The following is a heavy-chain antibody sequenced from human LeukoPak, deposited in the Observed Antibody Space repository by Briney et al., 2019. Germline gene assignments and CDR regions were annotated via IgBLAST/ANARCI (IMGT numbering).Heavy chain of an antibody. D-gene: IGHD3-3*01. CDR3: ARSITIFGLVIYYFDF. J-gene: IGHJ4*02. CDR1: GFTFSTYA. V-gene: IGHV3-23*01. Sequence: GGSLRLSCAASGFTFSTYAMTWVRQAPGKGLGWVSTISGSDGNTYYADSVKGRCTISRDSSKNTLYLQMNSLGAEDTAVYYCARSITIFGLVIYYFDFWGQGTLVTVSS. CDR2: ISGSDGNT.